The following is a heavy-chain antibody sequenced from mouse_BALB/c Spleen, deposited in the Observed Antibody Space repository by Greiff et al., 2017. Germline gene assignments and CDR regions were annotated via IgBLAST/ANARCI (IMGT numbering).Heavy chain of an antibody. CDR3: ASSYYRYDYAMDY. D-gene: IGHD2-14*01. CDR1: GFTFSSYT. J-gene: IGHJ4*01. Sequence: EVQLQESGGGLVKPGGSLKLSCAASGFTFSSYTMSWVRQTPEKRLEWVATISSGGGNTYYPDSVKGRFTISRDNAKNNLYLQMSSLRSEDTALYYCASSYYRYDYAMDYWGQGTSVTVSS. V-gene: IGHV5-9*03. CDR2: ISSGGGNT.